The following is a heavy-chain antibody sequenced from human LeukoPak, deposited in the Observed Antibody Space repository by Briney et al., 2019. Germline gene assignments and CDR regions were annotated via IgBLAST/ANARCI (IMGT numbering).Heavy chain of an antibody. D-gene: IGHD2-15*01. V-gene: IGHV4-59*01. CDR1: GGSISSYY. Sequence: SETLSLTCTVSGGSISSYYWSWIRQPPGRGLEWIGYIYYTGTTNYNPSLKSRVTISVDTSKNQFSLKLSSVTAADTAVYYCARGGWRLDYWGQGTLVTVSS. J-gene: IGHJ4*02. CDR3: ARGGWRLDY. CDR2: IYYTGTT.